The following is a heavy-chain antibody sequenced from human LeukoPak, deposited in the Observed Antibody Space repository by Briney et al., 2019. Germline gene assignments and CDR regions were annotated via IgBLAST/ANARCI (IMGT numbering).Heavy chain of an antibody. D-gene: IGHD6-13*01. CDR3: AREGIAAAGDNWFDP. J-gene: IGHJ5*02. V-gene: IGHV3-7*01. CDR1: GFTFSSYS. Sequence: PGGSLRLSCAASGFTFSSYSMNWVRQAPGKGLEWVANIKQDGSEKYYVDSVKGRFTISRDNAKNSLYLQMNSLRAEDTAVYYCAREGIAAAGDNWFDPWGQGTLVTVSS. CDR2: IKQDGSEK.